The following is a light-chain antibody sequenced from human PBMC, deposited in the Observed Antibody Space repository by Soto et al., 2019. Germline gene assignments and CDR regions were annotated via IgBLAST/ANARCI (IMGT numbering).Light chain of an antibody. CDR3: QQYNNWPPWT. CDR2: GAS. CDR1: QSVKATY. V-gene: IGKV3-20*01. J-gene: IGKJ1*01. Sequence: IVLTQSPGTLSLSPGERATLSCRASQSVKATYLAWYQQKAGQAPRLLLYGASRRAPGIPDRFGGSGSGTDFILTISRLEPEDFAVYYCQQYNNWPPWTFGQGTKVEIK.